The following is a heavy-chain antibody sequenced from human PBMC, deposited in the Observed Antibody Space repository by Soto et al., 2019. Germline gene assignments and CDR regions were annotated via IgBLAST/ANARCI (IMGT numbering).Heavy chain of an antibody. CDR3: ASHCSGGSCYSSRIDY. CDR2: ISSSSSTI. J-gene: IGHJ4*02. Sequence: EVQLVESGGGLVQPGGSLRLSCAASGFTFSSYSMNWVRQAPGKGLEWVSYISSSSSTIYYADSVKGRFTISRDNAKNALYLQMNSLRDEDTAVYYCASHCSGGSCYSSRIDYWGQGTLVTVSS. V-gene: IGHV3-48*02. CDR1: GFTFSSYS. D-gene: IGHD2-15*01.